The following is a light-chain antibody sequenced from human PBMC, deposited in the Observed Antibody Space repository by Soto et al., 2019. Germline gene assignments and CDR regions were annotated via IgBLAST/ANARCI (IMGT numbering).Light chain of an antibody. CDR3: QQRSDWPWT. CDR1: QTVLSN. Sequence: EIVMTQSPATLSVSPGERATLSCRASQTVLSNLAWYQQKPGQAPRLLMYEASTRATGIPARFSGGGSGTDFTLTISSLEPEDFAVYYCQQRSDWPWTFGQGTKVDIK. V-gene: IGKV3-11*01. J-gene: IGKJ1*01. CDR2: EAS.